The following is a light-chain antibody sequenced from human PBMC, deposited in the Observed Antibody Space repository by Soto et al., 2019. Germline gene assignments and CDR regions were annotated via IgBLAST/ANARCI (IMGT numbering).Light chain of an antibody. CDR3: AAWDDSLRGPV. Sequence: QSVLTQPPSASGTPGQRVTISCSGSSSNIGSNYVYWYQQLPGTAPKLLIYRNNQRPSGVPDRFSGSKSGTSASLAISGLRSEDEAYYYFAAWDDSLRGPVFGGGTKLTVL. J-gene: IGLJ2*01. CDR2: RNN. CDR1: SSNIGSNY. V-gene: IGLV1-47*01.